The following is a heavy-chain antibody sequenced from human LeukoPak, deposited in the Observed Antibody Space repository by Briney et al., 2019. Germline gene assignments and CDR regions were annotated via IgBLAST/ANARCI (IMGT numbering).Heavy chain of an antibody. V-gene: IGHV4-4*09. J-gene: IGHJ5*02. CDR2: THISGNT. CDR3: ARYSGWFDP. D-gene: IGHD6-13*01. Sequence: SETLSLTCTVSRGSISSYYWSWIRQPPGKGLEWIGYTHISGNTNYNPSLKSRVTISVDTSKNQFSLKLSSVTAADTAVYYCARYSGWFDPWGQGTLVTVSS. CDR1: RGSISSYY.